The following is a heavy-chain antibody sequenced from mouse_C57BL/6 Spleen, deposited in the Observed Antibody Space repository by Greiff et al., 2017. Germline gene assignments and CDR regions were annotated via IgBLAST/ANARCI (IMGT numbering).Heavy chain of an antibody. J-gene: IGHJ2*01. CDR2: IDPEDGDT. CDR3: ARVYYGPEDYFDY. CDR1: GFNIKDYY. V-gene: IGHV14-2*01. Sequence: EVQLQQSGAELVKPGASVKLSCTASGFNIKDYYMHWVKQRTEQGLEWIGRIDPEDGDTKYAPKFQGKATITADTSSNTAYLQLSSLTSEDTAVYYCARVYYGPEDYFDYWGQGTTLTVSS. D-gene: IGHD1-1*01.